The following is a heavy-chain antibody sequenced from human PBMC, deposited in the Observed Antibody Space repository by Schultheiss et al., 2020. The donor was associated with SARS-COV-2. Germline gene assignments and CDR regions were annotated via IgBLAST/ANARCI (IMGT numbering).Heavy chain of an antibody. V-gene: IGHV3-11*01. CDR1: GFTFSDYY. Sequence: GGSLRLSCAASGFTFSDYYMSWIRQAPGKGLEWVSYISSSGSTIYYADSVKGRFTISRDNAKNSLYLQMNSLRAEDTAVYYCARGRSGATYYDFWSGYRGYMDVWGKGTTVTVSS. D-gene: IGHD3-3*01. CDR2: ISSSGSTI. J-gene: IGHJ6*03. CDR3: ARGRSGATYYDFWSGYRGYMDV.